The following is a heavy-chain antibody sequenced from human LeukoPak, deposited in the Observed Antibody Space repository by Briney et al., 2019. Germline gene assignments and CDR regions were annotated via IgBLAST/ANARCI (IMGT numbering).Heavy chain of an antibody. D-gene: IGHD1-26*01. CDR2: MNPYSGTS. V-gene: IGHV1-8*01. J-gene: IGHJ4*02. Sequence: ASVKVSCKASGYRLDNDDLDWVRQATGQGLEWMGVMNPYSGTSVSAQKFRGRLTMTRDITIGTAYMELSGLTSEDTAMYFCARGKGVGATNYFDPWGQGTLVSVSS. CDR1: GYRLDNDD. CDR3: ARGKGVGATNYFDP.